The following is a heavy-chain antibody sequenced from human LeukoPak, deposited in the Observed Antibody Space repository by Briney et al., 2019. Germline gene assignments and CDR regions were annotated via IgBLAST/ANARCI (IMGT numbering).Heavy chain of an antibody. D-gene: IGHD5-18*01. CDR3: AKDRQGYSYGFFRPTYYFDH. CDR1: GFTFSSYA. Sequence: PGGSLRLSCAASGFTFSSYAMSWVRQAPGKGLEWVSAISGSGGSTYYADSVKGRFTISRDNSKNTLYLQMNSLRAEDTAVYYCAKDRQGYSYGFFRPTYYFDHWGQGTLVTVSS. V-gene: IGHV3-23*01. CDR2: ISGSGGST. J-gene: IGHJ4*02.